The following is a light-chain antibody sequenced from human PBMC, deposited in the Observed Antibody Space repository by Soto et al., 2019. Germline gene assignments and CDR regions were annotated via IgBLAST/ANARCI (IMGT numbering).Light chain of an antibody. Sequence: QSVLTQPASVSGSPGQSITISCTGTSSDVGGYNYVSWYQQHPGKAPKLMIYEVSSRPSGVSNRFSGSKSGNTASLTISGLQAEDEADYYCSSYTSSSTLEVVFGGGTQLTVL. CDR1: SSDVGGYNY. CDR2: EVS. J-gene: IGLJ2*01. CDR3: SSYTSSSTLEVV. V-gene: IGLV2-14*01.